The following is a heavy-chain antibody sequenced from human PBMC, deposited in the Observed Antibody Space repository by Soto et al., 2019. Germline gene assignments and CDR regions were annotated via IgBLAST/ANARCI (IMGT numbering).Heavy chain of an antibody. CDR3: AKERYGQLWLEDYGLDV. J-gene: IGHJ6*02. CDR2: ISDDGSNK. Sequence: QVQLVESGGGVVQSGRSLRLSCAASGFTFSSYGIQWVRQAPGKGLEWVALISDDGSNKYHADSVKGRFTTSRDNSKNTLYLQMNSLRPEDTAVYYCAKERYGQLWLEDYGLDVWGQGTTVTVSS. V-gene: IGHV3-30*18. CDR1: GFTFSSYG. D-gene: IGHD3-10*01.